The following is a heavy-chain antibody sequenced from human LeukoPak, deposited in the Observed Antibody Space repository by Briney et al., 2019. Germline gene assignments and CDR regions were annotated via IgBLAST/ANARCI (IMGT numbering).Heavy chain of an antibody. V-gene: IGHV4-34*01. J-gene: IGHJ4*02. CDR1: GGSFSGYY. CDR3: ARRTITMVRGVRATFDY. D-gene: IGHD3-10*01. Sequence: PSETLSLTCAVYGGSFSGYYWSWIRQPPGKGLEWIGEINHSGSTNYNPSLKSRVTISADTSKNQFSLKLSSVTAADTAVYYCARRTITMVRGVRATFDYWGQGTLVTVSS. CDR2: INHSGST.